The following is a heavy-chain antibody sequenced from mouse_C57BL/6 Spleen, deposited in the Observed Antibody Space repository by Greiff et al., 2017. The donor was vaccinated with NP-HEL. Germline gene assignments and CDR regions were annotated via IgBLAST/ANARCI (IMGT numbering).Heavy chain of an antibody. CDR2: IDPSDSYT. Sequence: QVQLQQSGAELVKPGASVKLSCKASGYTFTSYRMQWVKQRPGQGLEWIGEIDPSDSYTNYNQKFKGKATLTVDTSSSTAYMQLSSLTSEDSAVYYCARGIYDGYYKPVWGTGTTVTVSS. CDR1: GYTFTSYR. J-gene: IGHJ1*03. CDR3: ARGIYDGYYKPV. D-gene: IGHD2-3*01. V-gene: IGHV1-50*01.